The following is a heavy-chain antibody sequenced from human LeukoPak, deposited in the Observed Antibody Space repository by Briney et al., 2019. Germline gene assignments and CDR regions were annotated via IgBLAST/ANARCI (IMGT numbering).Heavy chain of an antibody. V-gene: IGHV7-4-1*02. Sequence: ASVKVSCKASGYTFTSYAMNWVRQAPGQGLEWMGWINTNTGNPTYAQGFTGRFVFSLDTSVSTAYLQISSLKAEDTAVYYCARDPYHKWELLPTNFDYWGQGTLVTVSS. CDR2: INTNTGNP. J-gene: IGHJ4*02. CDR3: ARDPYHKWELLPTNFDY. D-gene: IGHD1-26*01. CDR1: GYTFTSYA.